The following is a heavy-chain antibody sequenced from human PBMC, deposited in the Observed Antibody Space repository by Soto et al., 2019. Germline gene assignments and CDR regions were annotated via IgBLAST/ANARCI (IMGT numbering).Heavy chain of an antibody. CDR3: AIGGPMTTAASRIWD. V-gene: IGHV3-30-3*01. Sequence: QVQVVQSGGGVVQPGRSLRLSCAASGVTFSSYALHWVRQAPGTGLEWVTVISHDGSNKYYADSVKGRFTISRDNSKSTLYLKMMSLRMKNTAVYYCAIGGPMTTAASRIWDWGQGTLVTVSS. D-gene: IGHD3-16*01. J-gene: IGHJ4*02. CDR1: GVTFSSYA. CDR2: ISHDGSNK.